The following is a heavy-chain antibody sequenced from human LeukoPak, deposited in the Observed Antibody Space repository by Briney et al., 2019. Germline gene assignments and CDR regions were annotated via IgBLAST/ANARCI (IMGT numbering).Heavy chain of an antibody. D-gene: IGHD1-26*01. J-gene: IGHJ6*02. Sequence: SVKVSCKASGGTFSSYAISWVRQAPGQGLEWMGGIIPIFGTANYAQKLQGRVTMTTDTSTSTAYMELRSLRSDDTAVYYCAREMVELLLDYYYYGMDVWGQGTTVTVSS. V-gene: IGHV1-69*05. CDR3: AREMVELLLDYYYYGMDV. CDR2: IIPIFGTA. CDR1: GGTFSSYA.